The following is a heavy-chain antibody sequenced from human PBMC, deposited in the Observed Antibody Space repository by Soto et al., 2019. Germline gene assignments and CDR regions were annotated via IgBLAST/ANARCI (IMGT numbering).Heavy chain of an antibody. D-gene: IGHD3-22*01. Sequence: PXETLSLTCTVAGGSISSYYWSWIRQPPGKGLEWIGYIYYSGSTNYNPSLKSRVTISVDTSKNQFSLKLSSVTAADTAVYYCARELQADYYDSSGRARGHDPFDIWGQGKMVTVSS. CDR1: GGSISSYY. J-gene: IGHJ3*02. V-gene: IGHV4-59*01. CDR3: ARELQADYYDSSGRARGHDPFDI. CDR2: IYYSGST.